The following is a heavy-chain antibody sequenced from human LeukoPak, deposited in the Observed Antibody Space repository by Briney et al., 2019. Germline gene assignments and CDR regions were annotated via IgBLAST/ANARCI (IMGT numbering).Heavy chain of an antibody. CDR2: TYTSGST. J-gene: IGHJ6*03. V-gene: IGHV4-4*07. CDR1: GGSISIYY. Sequence: SETLSLTCTVSGGSISIYYWSWIRQPAGKGLEWIGRTYTSGSTNYNSSLKSRITMSVDTSKNQFSLKLSSVTAAGTALDYGARDKGSCSSTSCSPNYYMDVWGKGTTVTVSS. D-gene: IGHD2-2*01. CDR3: ARDKGSCSSTSCSPNYYMDV.